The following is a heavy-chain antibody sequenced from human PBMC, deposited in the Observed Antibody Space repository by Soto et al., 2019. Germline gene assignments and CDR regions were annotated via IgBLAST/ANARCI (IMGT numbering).Heavy chain of an antibody. V-gene: IGHV4-34*01. Sequence: SETLSLTCAVYGGSFSGYYWSWIRQPPGKGLEWIGEINHSGSTNYNPSLKSRVTISVDTSKNQFSLKLSSVTAADTAVYYCARCRKSMITFGGVIVTWGQGTLVTVSS. CDR2: INHSGST. CDR3: ARCRKSMITFGGVIVT. J-gene: IGHJ5*02. D-gene: IGHD3-16*02. CDR1: GGSFSGYY.